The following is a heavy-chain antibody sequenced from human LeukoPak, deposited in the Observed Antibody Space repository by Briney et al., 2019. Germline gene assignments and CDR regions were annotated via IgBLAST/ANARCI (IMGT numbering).Heavy chain of an antibody. Sequence: SETLSLTCTVSGGSISSYYWSWIRQPPGKGLEWIGYIYYSGSTNYNPSLRSRVTISVDTSKNQFSLKLSSVTAADTAVYYCARDSSGDRLDYWGQGTLVTVSS. CDR3: ARDSSGDRLDY. J-gene: IGHJ4*02. V-gene: IGHV4-59*01. D-gene: IGHD7-27*01. CDR1: GGSISSYY. CDR2: IYYSGST.